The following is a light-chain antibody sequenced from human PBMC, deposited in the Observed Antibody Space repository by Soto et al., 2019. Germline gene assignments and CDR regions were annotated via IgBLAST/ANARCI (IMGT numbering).Light chain of an antibody. Sequence: EIVLTQSPATLPLSPGERATLSCRASRRVSSYLAWYQQKPGQAPRLLIYDASNRATGIPARFSGSGSGTDFTLTISSLEPEDFAVYYCQQRSNWWTFGQGTKVEIK. CDR3: QQRSNWWT. CDR2: DAS. J-gene: IGKJ1*01. CDR1: RRVSSY. V-gene: IGKV3-11*01.